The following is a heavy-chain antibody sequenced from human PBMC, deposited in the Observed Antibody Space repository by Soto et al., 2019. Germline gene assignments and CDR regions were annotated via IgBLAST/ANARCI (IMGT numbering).Heavy chain of an antibody. V-gene: IGHV3-53*01. CDR2: IFSSGPT. CDR1: GFSVSSHY. Sequence: HPGGSLRLSCAASGFSVSSHYMNWVRQAPGKGLEWVSVIFSSGPTYYAESVKGRFTISRDETKNILFLQMNSLRADDTAVYYCARARTVYYEGYFDYWGQGTVVTVSS. CDR3: ARARTVYYEGYFDY. J-gene: IGHJ4*02. D-gene: IGHD3-9*01.